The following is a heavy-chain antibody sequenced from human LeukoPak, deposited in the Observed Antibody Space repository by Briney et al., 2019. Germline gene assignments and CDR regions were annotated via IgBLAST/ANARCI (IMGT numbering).Heavy chain of an antibody. CDR3: ARGYYYDSSGYYPS. CDR1: GFSFSSYG. CDR2: VSSSSRTI. D-gene: IGHD3-22*01. Sequence: GGSLRLSCAASGFSFSSYGMNWVRQAPGKGLEWISYVSSSSRTIYYADSVKGRFTISRDNAKNSLYLQMNSLRAEDTAVYYCARGYYYDSSGYYPSWGQGTLVTVSS. V-gene: IGHV3-48*04. J-gene: IGHJ4*02.